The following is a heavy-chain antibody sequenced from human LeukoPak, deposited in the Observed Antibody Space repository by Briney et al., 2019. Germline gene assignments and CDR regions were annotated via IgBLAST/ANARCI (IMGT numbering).Heavy chain of an antibody. CDR1: GFTLSNYA. CDR3: AREVGGAFDY. Sequence: PGGSLRLSCSASGFTLSNYAMHWVRQAPGKGLECVSGISSNGGDTYYADSVKGRFTISRDNSKNTLYLQMSSLRAEDTAVYYCAREVGGAFDYWGQGTLVTVSS. V-gene: IGHV3-64D*06. D-gene: IGHD1-26*01. J-gene: IGHJ4*02. CDR2: ISSNGGDT.